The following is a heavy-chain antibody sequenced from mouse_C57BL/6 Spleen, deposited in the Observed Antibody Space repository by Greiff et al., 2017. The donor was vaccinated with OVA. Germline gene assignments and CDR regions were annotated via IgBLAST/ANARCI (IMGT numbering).Heavy chain of an antibody. D-gene: IGHD2-1*01. Sequence: EVQLQQSGPELVKPGASVKISCKASGYSFTGYYMNWVKQSPEKSLEWIGEINPSTGGTTYNQKFKAKATLTVDKSSSTAYMQLKSLTSEDSAVYYCARLGGNYGFDYWGQGTTLTVSS. V-gene: IGHV1-42*01. CDR2: INPSTGGT. CDR3: ARLGGNYGFDY. J-gene: IGHJ2*01. CDR1: GYSFTGYY.